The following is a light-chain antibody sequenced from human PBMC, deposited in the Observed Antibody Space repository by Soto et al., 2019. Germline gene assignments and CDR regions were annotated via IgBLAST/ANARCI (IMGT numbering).Light chain of an antibody. J-gene: IGKJ4*01. CDR1: QSVSRSY. Sequence: EIVLTQSPGTLSLSPGERATLSCRASQSVSRSYLAWYQQKPGQAPRLLVYGASIRATGIPDRFSGSGSGTEFTLTISSLQSEDFAVYYCQQYNNWPPNTFGGGTKVEIK. V-gene: IGKV3-20*01. CDR2: GAS. CDR3: QQYNNWPPNT.